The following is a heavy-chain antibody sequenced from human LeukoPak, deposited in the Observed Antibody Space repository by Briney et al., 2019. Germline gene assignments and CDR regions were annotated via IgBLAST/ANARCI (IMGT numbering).Heavy chain of an antibody. J-gene: IGHJ6*02. V-gene: IGHV4-59*08. CDR3: ARLAPGPLTYYYDSSGYSYGMDV. CDR1: GGSISSYY. CDR2: IYYSGST. D-gene: IGHD3-22*01. Sequence: SETMSLTCTVSGGSISSYYWSWIRQPPGKGLEWIGYIYYSGSTNYNPSLKSRVTISVDTSKNQFSLKLSSVTAADTAVYYCARLAPGPLTYYYDSSGYSYGMDVWGQGTTVTVSS.